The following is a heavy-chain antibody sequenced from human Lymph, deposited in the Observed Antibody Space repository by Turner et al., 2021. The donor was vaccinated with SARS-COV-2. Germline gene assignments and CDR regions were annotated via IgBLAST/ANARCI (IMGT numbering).Heavy chain of an antibody. CDR1: GFTFSSYG. Sequence: QVQLVESRGGVVQPGRSLRLSCAASGFTFSSYGMHWVRQAPGKGLEWVAVIWYDGSNKYYADSVKGRFTISRDNSKNTLYLQMNSLRAEDTAVYYCARVKGYNGYDLRYYYGMDVWGQGTTVTVSS. J-gene: IGHJ6*02. D-gene: IGHD5-12*01. V-gene: IGHV3-33*01. CDR2: IWYDGSNK. CDR3: ARVKGYNGYDLRYYYGMDV.